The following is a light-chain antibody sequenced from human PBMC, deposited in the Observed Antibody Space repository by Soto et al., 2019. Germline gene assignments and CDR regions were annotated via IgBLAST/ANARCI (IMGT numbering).Light chain of an antibody. V-gene: IGKV1-5*03. CDR1: QSIGSV. J-gene: IGKJ2*01. Sequence: DIQMTQSPSTLSASVGDGVTITCRASQSIGSVLAWYQQKPGKAPKLLIYKATNLQTGVPSRFSGSGSGTDFSLTISSLQPVDSATYYCQHYNDLQYTFGQGTKVEI. CDR3: QHYNDLQYT. CDR2: KAT.